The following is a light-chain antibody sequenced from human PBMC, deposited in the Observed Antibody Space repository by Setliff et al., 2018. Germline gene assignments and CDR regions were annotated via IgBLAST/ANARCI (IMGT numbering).Light chain of an antibody. J-gene: IGLJ3*02. CDR3: QSYDDILSGHVV. Sequence: QPVLTQPPSVSGAPGQRVTISCTGDTSNIGAGYDVHWYQQLPGTAPKLLIFDTVNRPSGVPDRFSGSKSGTSASLAITGLQAEDEADHYCQSYDDILSGHVVFGGGTKVTVL. CDR2: DTV. CDR1: TSNIGAGYD. V-gene: IGLV1-40*01.